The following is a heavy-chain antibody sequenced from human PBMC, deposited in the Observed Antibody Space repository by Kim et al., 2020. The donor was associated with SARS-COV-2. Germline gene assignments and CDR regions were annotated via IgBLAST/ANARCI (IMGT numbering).Heavy chain of an antibody. J-gene: IGHJ6*02. Sequence: SVKVSCKASGGTFSSYAISWVRQAPGQGLEWMGGIIPIFGTANYAQKFQGRVTITADESTSTAYMELSSLRSEDTAVYYCARDLENYSNYGGPPLGMDVWGHGTTVTVSS. CDR2: IIPIFGTA. D-gene: IGHD4-4*01. CDR3: ARDLENYSNYGGPPLGMDV. CDR1: GGTFSSYA. V-gene: IGHV1-69*13.